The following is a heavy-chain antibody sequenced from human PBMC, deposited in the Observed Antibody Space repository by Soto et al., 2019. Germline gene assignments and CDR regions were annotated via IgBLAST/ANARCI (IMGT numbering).Heavy chain of an antibody. CDR3: ARIWGYCSGGSCYINYYYGMDV. CDR1: GGTFSSYT. D-gene: IGHD2-15*01. CDR2: IIPFLGIA. Sequence: SVKVSCKASGGTFSSYTVNWVRQAPGQGLEWMGRIIPFLGIANYAQKFQGRVTITADKSASTAYMELSSLKSEDTAVYYCARIWGYCSGGSCYINYYYGMDVWGQGTTVTV. J-gene: IGHJ6*02. V-gene: IGHV1-69*02.